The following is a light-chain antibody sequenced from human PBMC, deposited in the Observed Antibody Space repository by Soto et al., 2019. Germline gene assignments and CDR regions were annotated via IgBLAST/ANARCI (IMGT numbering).Light chain of an antibody. CDR2: DAS. V-gene: IGKV3-11*01. J-gene: IGKJ4*01. Sequence: EIVLTQSPATLSLSPGERATLSCRASQSVSRYLAWYQQKPGQAPRLLIYDASNRATGIPARFSGSGSGTDFTLTISSLEPEAFAVYYCQQRSDWPTFGGGTKVEIK. CDR3: QQRSDWPT. CDR1: QSVSRY.